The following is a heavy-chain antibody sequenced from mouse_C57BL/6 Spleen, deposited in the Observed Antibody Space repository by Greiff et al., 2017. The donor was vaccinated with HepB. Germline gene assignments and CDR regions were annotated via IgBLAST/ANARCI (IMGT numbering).Heavy chain of an antibody. V-gene: IGHV1-55*01. Sequence: QVHVKQPGAELVKPGASVKMSCKASGYTFTSYWITWVKQRPGQGLEWIGDIYPGSGSTNYNEKFKSKATLTVDTSSSTAYMQLSSLTSEDSAVYYCARHGRRPLYYFDYWGQGTTLTVSS. J-gene: IGHJ2*01. D-gene: IGHD1-1*01. CDR1: GYTFTSYW. CDR3: ARHGRRPLYYFDY. CDR2: IYPGSGST.